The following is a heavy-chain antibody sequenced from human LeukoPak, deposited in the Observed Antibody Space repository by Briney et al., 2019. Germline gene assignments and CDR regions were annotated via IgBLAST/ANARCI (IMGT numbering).Heavy chain of an antibody. CDR1: GGSISGGSYY. J-gene: IGHJ6*03. Sequence: SETLSLTCTVSGGSISGGSYYWSWIRQPAGKGLEWIGRIYTSGSTKYNPSLKSRVTISVDTSKNQFSLKLSSVTAADTAVYYCARGGGSGSYYNRYYYYMDVWGKGTTVTISS. V-gene: IGHV4-61*02. CDR3: ARGGGSGSYYNRYYYYMDV. CDR2: IYTSGST. D-gene: IGHD3-10*01.